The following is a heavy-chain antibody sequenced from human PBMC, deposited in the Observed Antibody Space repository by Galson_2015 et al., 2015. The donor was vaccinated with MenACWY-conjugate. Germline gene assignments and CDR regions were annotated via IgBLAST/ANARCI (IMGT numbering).Heavy chain of an antibody. J-gene: IGHJ4*02. V-gene: IGHV4-4*02. CDR2: IYHSGST. D-gene: IGHD3-10*01. CDR3: ARGNYYVSGTYYKSANFDY. Sequence: ETLSLTCAVSGGSISINYWWTWVRPPTGQGLERIGEIYHSGSTNYNTSLKSRLTVSVDKSTNKFSLKLCSVTAADTAVYYCARGNYYVSGTYYKSANFDYWGQGSLVTVSS. CDR1: GGSISINYW.